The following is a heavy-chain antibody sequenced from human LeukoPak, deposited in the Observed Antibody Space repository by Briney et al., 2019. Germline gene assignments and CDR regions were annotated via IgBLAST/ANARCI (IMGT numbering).Heavy chain of an antibody. CDR1: GFTFDDYA. CDR3: ARAYDSSAYRTNWFDP. V-gene: IGHV3-9*01. J-gene: IGHJ5*02. CDR2: ISWNSGII. Sequence: PGGSLRLSCAASGFTFDDYAMHWVRQAPGKGLEWVSGISWNSGIIGYADSVKGRFTISRDNAKNTLYLQMNSLRAEDTAMYYCARAYDSSAYRTNWFDPWGQGTLVTVSS. D-gene: IGHD3-22*01.